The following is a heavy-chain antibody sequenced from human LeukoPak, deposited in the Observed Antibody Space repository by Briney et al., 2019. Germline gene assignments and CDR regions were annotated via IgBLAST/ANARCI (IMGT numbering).Heavy chain of an antibody. V-gene: IGHV1-2*02. D-gene: IGHD2-2*02. CDR1: GYTFTGYY. Sequence: ASVKVSCKASGYTFTGYYMHWMRQAPGQGLEWMGWINPNSGGTNYAQKFQGRVTMTRDTSISTAYMELSRLRSDDTAVYYCHLGVVPAAIRRLGGMDVWGQGTTVTVSS. CDR2: INPNSGGT. CDR3: HLGVVPAAIRRLGGMDV. J-gene: IGHJ6*02.